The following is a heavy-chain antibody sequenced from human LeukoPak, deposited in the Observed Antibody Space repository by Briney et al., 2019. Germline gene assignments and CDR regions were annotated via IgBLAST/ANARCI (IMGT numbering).Heavy chain of an antibody. J-gene: IGHJ4*02. CDR1: GYTFTGYY. CDR3: ARGSSNVLRYFDWLLVFDY. Sequence: ASVKVSCKASGYTFTGYYMHWVRRAPGQGLEWMGWINPNSGGTNYAQKFQGRVTMTRDTSISTAYMELSRLRSDDTAVYYCARGSSNVLRYFDWLLVFDYWGQGTLVTVSS. CDR2: INPNSGGT. V-gene: IGHV1-2*02. D-gene: IGHD3-9*01.